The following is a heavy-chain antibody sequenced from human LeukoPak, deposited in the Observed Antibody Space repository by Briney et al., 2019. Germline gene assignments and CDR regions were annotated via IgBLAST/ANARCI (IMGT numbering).Heavy chain of an antibody. D-gene: IGHD5-12*01. J-gene: IGHJ3*02. V-gene: IGHV3-48*03. Sequence: GGSLRLSCAASGFTFSSYEMNWVRQAPGKGLEWVSYISSSGSTIYYADSVKGRFTISRDNAKNSLYLQMNSLRAEDTAVYYCARESSGYDIYDAFDIWGQGTMVTVSS. CDR1: GFTFSSYE. CDR3: ARESSGYDIYDAFDI. CDR2: ISSSGSTI.